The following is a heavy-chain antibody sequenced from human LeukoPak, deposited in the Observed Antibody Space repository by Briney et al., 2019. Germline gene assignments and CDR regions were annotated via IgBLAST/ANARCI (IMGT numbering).Heavy chain of an antibody. D-gene: IGHD3-22*01. CDR2: ISSSGSTI. CDR1: GFTFSSYE. V-gene: IGHV3-48*03. CDR3: AKVRGYYYDSSGYYYFDY. J-gene: IGHJ4*02. Sequence: GGSLRLSCAASGFTFSSYEMNWVHQAPGKGLEWVSYISSSGSTIYYADSVKGRFTISRDNSKNTLYLQMNSLRAEDTAVYYCAKVRGYYYDSSGYYYFDYWGQGTLVTVSS.